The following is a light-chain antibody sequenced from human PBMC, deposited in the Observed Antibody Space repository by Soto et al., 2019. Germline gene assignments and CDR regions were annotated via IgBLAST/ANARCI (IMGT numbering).Light chain of an antibody. Sequence: QSVLTQPPSASGSPGQSVAISCTGTNSDVGGYNYVSWYQQHPSKAPKLMIYEVNKRPSGVPDRFSGSKSGNTASLTVSGLQAEDEADYYCSSYAGSSNVFGTGTKVTVL. CDR1: NSDVGGYNY. V-gene: IGLV2-8*01. J-gene: IGLJ1*01. CDR3: SSYAGSSNV. CDR2: EVN.